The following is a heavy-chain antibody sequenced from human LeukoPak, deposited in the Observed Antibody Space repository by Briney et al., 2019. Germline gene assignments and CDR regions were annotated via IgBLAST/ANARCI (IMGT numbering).Heavy chain of an antibody. J-gene: IGHJ3*02. D-gene: IGHD3-3*01. V-gene: IGHV1-46*03. CDR3: ARALNDFWSGYYLDAFDI. Sequence: ASVKVSCKASGYTFTSYYTHWVRQAPGQGLEWMGIINPSGGSTSYAQKFQGRVTMTRDTSTSTVYMELSSLRSEDTAVYYCARALNDFWSGYYLDAFDIWGQGTMVTVSS. CDR1: GYTFTSYY. CDR2: INPSGGST.